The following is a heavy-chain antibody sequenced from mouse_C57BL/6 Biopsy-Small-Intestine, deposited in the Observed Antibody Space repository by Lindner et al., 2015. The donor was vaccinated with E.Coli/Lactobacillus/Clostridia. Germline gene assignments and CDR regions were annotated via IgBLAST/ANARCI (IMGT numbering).Heavy chain of an antibody. CDR3: ARSGDAILVPTAIGRLDV. CDR2: TIPIFGTA. Sequence: CKASGGTFRHYAISWVRQAPGQGLEWMGGTIPIFGTANYAQQFQGRVTITADESTSTAYMELSSLRSADTAVYYCARSGDAILVPTAIGRLDVWGRGTTVNVSS. CDR1: GGTFRHYA. J-gene: IGHJ1*01. V-gene: IGHV1-81*01. D-gene: IGHD6-1*01.